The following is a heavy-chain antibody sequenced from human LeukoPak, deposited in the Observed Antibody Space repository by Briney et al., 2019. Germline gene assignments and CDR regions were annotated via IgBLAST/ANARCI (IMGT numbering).Heavy chain of an antibody. Sequence: GGSLRLSCATSGFTFSSYEMNWVRQAPGEGLEWVSYISATGNTIYHADSVKGRFTISRDNAKNSLYLQMNSLRAEDTAVYYCARDSSGNFIPDYFDYWGQGTLVTVSS. J-gene: IGHJ4*02. CDR3: ARDSSGNFIPDYFDY. V-gene: IGHV3-48*03. CDR1: GFTFSSYE. CDR2: ISATGNTI. D-gene: IGHD3-10*01.